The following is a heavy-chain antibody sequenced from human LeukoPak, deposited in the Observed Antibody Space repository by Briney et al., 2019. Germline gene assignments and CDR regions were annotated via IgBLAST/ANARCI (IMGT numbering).Heavy chain of an antibody. V-gene: IGHV3-48*01. CDR1: EFNFENFA. J-gene: IGHJ4*02. CDR3: ARGITVIRGVLLDF. Sequence: GGSLRLSCAASEFNFENFAMNWVRQAPGKGLEWLSYISSSSTMIEYAGSVKGRFTISRDNAKNSLYLQMSSLKGEDTAVYYCARGITVIRGVLLDFWGQGTQVIVSS. D-gene: IGHD3-10*01. CDR2: ISSSSTMI.